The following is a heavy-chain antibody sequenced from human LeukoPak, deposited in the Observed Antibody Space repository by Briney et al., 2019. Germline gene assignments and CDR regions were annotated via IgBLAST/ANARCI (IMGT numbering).Heavy chain of an antibody. V-gene: IGHV3-20*04. CDR3: AKSWGSYRYSYFDY. J-gene: IGHJ4*02. D-gene: IGHD3-16*02. Sequence: GGSLRLSCAASGFIFDDYGMSWVRQAPGKGLEWVSGINWNGGSTGYADSVKGRFTISRDNAKNSLYLQMNSLRAEDTALYYCAKSWGSYRYSYFDYWGQGTLVTVSS. CDR1: GFIFDDYG. CDR2: INWNGGST.